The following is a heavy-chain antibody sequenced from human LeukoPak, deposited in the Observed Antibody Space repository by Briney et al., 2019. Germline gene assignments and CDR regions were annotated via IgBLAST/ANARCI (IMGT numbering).Heavy chain of an antibody. CDR1: GYSFTSHW. Sequence: GESLKISCKGSGYSFTSHWIGWVRQMPGKGLEWMGIIYPGDSDTRYSPSFQGQVTISADRSITTAYLQWSSLKASDTAMYYCARAVPRDGSGSSPFDYWGQGTLVTVSS. CDR3: ARAVPRDGSGSSPFDY. J-gene: IGHJ4*02. D-gene: IGHD3-10*01. CDR2: IYPGDSDT. V-gene: IGHV5-51*01.